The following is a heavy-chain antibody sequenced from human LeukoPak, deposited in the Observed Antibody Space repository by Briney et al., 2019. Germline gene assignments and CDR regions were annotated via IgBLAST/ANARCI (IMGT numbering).Heavy chain of an antibody. Sequence: SETLSLTCTVSGGSISSYYWSWIRQPPGKGLEWIGYIYYSGSTNYNPSLKSRVTISVGTSKNQFSLKLSSVTAADTAVYYCARSNLGYCSSTSCYTLDYWGQGTLVTVSS. J-gene: IGHJ4*02. CDR2: IYYSGST. V-gene: IGHV4-59*01. CDR1: GGSISSYY. CDR3: ARSNLGYCSSTSCYTLDY. D-gene: IGHD2-2*02.